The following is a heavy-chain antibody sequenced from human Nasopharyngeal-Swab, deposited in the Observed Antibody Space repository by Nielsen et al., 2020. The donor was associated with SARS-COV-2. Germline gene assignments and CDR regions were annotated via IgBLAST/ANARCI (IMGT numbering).Heavy chain of an antibody. D-gene: IGHD5-12*01. J-gene: IGHJ6*02. Sequence: VRQMPGKGLGWMGWINPNSGGTNYAQKFQGRVTMTRDTSISTAYMELSRLRSDDTAVYYCARDQYSGYDSSYYYYGMDVWGQGTTVTVSS. V-gene: IGHV1-2*02. CDR3: ARDQYSGYDSSYYYYGMDV. CDR2: INPNSGGT.